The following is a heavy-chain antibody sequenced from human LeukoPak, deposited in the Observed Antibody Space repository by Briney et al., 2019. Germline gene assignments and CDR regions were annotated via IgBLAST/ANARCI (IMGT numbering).Heavy chain of an antibody. CDR1: GGSFSGYY. CDR2: INHSGST. J-gene: IGHJ5*02. V-gene: IGHV4-34*01. D-gene: IGHD6-13*01. CDR3: ARIRHVIAAAGPRWFDP. Sequence: SETLSLTCAVYGGSFSGYYWSWIRQPPGKGLEWIGEINHSGSTNYNPSLKSRVTISVDTSKNQFSLKLSSVTAADTAVYYCARIRHVIAAAGPRWFDPWGQGTLVTVSS.